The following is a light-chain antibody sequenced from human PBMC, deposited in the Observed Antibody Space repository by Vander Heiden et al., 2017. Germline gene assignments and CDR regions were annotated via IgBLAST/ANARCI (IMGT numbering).Light chain of an antibody. CDR1: SSHIGSNY. CDR2: RNN. J-gene: IGLJ2*01. V-gene: IGLV1-47*01. Sequence: QSVLPQPPSASGTPGQRVTISCSGSSSHIGSNYVYWYQQLPGTAPKVLIYRNNQRPSGVPDRFSGSKSGTSASLAISGLRSEDEADYYCAAWDDSLSGVVFGGGTKLTVL. CDR3: AAWDDSLSGVV.